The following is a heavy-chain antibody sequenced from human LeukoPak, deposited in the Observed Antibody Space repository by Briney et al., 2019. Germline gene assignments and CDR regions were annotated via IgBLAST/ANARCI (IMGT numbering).Heavy chain of an antibody. CDR1: RYTFTSYY. D-gene: IGHD5-18*01. V-gene: IGHV1-2*02. CDR3: AREYAYSYAPDY. J-gene: IGHJ4*02. Sequence: ASLKVSCKASRYTFTSYYMHWVRQPPGQRLDWMGWINPNSGGTNYAQKFQGRVTMTRDTSISTAYMELSRLRSDDTAVYYCAREYAYSYAPDYWGQGTLVTVSS. CDR2: INPNSGGT.